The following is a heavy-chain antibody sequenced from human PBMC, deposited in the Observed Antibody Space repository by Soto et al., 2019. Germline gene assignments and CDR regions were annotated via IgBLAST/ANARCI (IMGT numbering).Heavy chain of an antibody. Sequence: QVQLQESGPGLVKPSETLSLTCTVSGGSISSYYWNWIRQPPGKELEYIGYIYYSGTTYYNPSLTGRVTRSVDTSTKQFSLKLTSVTAADTAVYYCAGDRGDSIEYWGQGILVTVSS. V-gene: IGHV4-59*01. CDR3: AGDRGDSIEY. D-gene: IGHD2-21*02. CDR2: IYYSGTT. CDR1: GGSISSYY. J-gene: IGHJ4*02.